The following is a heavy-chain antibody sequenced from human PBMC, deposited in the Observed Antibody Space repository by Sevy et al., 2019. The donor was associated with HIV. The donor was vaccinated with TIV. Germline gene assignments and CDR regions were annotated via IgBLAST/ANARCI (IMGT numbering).Heavy chain of an antibody. D-gene: IGHD1-7*01. J-gene: IGHJ6*02. CDR2: TYYRSKWYS. Sequence: SQTLSLTCAISGDSVSSSSAAWNWFWQSPSRGLEWLGRTYYRSKWYSDYEVSVKGRVTINPDTSKNQFSLHLESVTPEDTAVYFCARGDELNSYYYGMDVWGQGTTVTVSS. V-gene: IGHV6-1*01. CDR1: GDSVSSSSAA. CDR3: ARGDELNSYYYGMDV.